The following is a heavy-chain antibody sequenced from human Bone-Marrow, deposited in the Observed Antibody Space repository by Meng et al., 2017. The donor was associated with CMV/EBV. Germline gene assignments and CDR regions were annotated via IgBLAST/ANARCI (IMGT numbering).Heavy chain of an antibody. Sequence: ASVKVSCKSSEYTLTDYYVHWVRQAPGQGLEWVGWINPNSGGTNYAQKFQGRVTMTRDTSISTAYMELSRLRSDDTAVYYCARVRQIVVVPEYYFDYWGQGTLVTVSS. CDR3: ARVRQIVVVPEYYFDY. J-gene: IGHJ4*02. CDR1: EYTLTDYY. D-gene: IGHD2-2*01. CDR2: INPNSGGT. V-gene: IGHV1-2*02.